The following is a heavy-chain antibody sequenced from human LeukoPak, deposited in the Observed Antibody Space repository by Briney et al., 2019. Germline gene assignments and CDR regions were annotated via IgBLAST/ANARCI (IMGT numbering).Heavy chain of an antibody. CDR3: AKGLDTEMFGELSALEI. Sequence: GGSLRLSCAASGFTFDDYGMHWVRQAPGKGLEWVSLISGDGGDTYYADSVKGRFTVSRDNSKNSLSLQMNSLRTEDTALYYCAKGLDTEMFGELSALEIWGQGTMVTVSS. CDR2: ISGDGGDT. CDR1: GFTFDDYG. J-gene: IGHJ3*02. D-gene: IGHD3-10*02. V-gene: IGHV3-43*02.